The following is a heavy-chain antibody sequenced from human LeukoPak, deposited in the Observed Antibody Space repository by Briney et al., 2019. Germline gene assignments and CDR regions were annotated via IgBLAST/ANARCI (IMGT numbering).Heavy chain of an antibody. J-gene: IGHJ4*02. V-gene: IGHV3-15*04. CDR1: AFTFTNYG. D-gene: IGHD1-26*01. Sequence: PGGSLRLSCAASAFTFTNYGMHWVRQAPGKGLEWVGRIESKIDGGTTDYAAPVRGRFTISRDDSENTLYLQVNSLKTEDTAVYYCTANYGSYSRASLDYWGQGTLVTVSS. CDR3: TANYGSYSRASLDY. CDR2: IESKIDGGTT.